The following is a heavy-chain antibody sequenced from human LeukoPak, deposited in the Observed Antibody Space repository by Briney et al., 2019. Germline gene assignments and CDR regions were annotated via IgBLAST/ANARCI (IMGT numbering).Heavy chain of an antibody. J-gene: IGHJ4*02. CDR1: GYTFTGYY. D-gene: IGHD6-6*01. CDR2: INPNSGGT. V-gene: IGHV1-2*02. Sequence: ASVKVSCKASGYTFTGYYMHWVRQAPGQGLEWMGWINPNSGGTNYAQKFQGRVTMTRDTSISTAYMELSRLRSDDTAVYYCARGPSRIAARPERSSPCRYWGQGTLVTVSS. CDR3: ARGPSRIAARPERSSPCRY.